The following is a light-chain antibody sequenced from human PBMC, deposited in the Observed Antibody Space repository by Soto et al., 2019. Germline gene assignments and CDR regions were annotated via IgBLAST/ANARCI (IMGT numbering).Light chain of an antibody. CDR3: LLYYGGAQLV. CDR1: TGAVTSGDY. J-gene: IGLJ2*01. CDR2: GTS. Sequence: QAVVTQEPSLTVSPGGTVTLTCASGTGAVTSGDYPNWFQQKPGQAPRALRYGTSNKHSWTPARFSGSLLGGKAALTLSGVQPEDEAEYYCLLYYGGAQLVFGGGTKLTVL. V-gene: IGLV7-43*01.